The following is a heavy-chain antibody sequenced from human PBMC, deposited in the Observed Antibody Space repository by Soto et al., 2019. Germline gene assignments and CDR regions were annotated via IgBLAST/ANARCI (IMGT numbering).Heavy chain of an antibody. CDR2: INHSGST. V-gene: IGHV4-34*01. J-gene: IGHJ3*02. CDR3: ARGRIAARAAFDI. Sequence: SETLPLTCAVYGGSFSGYYWSWIRQPPGKGLECIGEINHSGSTNYNPSLKSRVTISVDTSKNQFSLKLSSVTAADTAVYYCARGRIAARAAFDIWGQGTTVTVSS. CDR1: GGSFSGYY. D-gene: IGHD6-6*01.